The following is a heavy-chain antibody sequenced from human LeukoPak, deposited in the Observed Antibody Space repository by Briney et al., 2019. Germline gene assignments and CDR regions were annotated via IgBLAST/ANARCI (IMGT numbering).Heavy chain of an antibody. CDR2: IHADGRTT. V-gene: IGHV3-74*01. D-gene: IGHD4-17*01. J-gene: IGHJ4*02. CDR1: GFTLNNYW. Sequence: GGSLRLSCAAFGFTLNNYWMHWVRQAPGKGLVWVSRIHADGRTTTYADSVKGRFSISRDIARNTLYLQMNSLGVEDTAVYFCTRAAGYGDFEYWGQGTLVSVSS. CDR3: TRAAGYGDFEY.